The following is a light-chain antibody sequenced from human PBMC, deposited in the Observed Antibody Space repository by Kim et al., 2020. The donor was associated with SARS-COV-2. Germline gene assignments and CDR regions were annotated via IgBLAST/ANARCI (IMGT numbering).Light chain of an antibody. CDR1: QSVSGN. J-gene: IGKJ4*01. V-gene: IGKV3-15*01. Sequence: EIVMTQSPATLSVSPGERATLSCRASQSVSGNLAWYQQKPGQAPRLLIYGASTRAPGIPVRFSGSGSGTDFTLTIYSLQSEDFAVYYCHQYNDWPPLTFGGGTKVDIK. CDR3: HQYNDWPPLT. CDR2: GAS.